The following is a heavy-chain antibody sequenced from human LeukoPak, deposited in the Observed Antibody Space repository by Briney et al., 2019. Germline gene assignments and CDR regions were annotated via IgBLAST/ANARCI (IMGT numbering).Heavy chain of an antibody. CDR2: IYPGDSDT. J-gene: IGHJ3*02. Sequence: GESLKISCKGSGYSFTSYWIGWVRQMPGKGLEWMGIIYPGDSDTRYSPSFQGQVTIPADKSISTAYLQWSSLKASDTAMYYCATAILRRCSSTSCYKRDDAFDIWGQGAMVTVSS. D-gene: IGHD2-2*02. CDR3: ATAILRRCSSTSCYKRDDAFDI. V-gene: IGHV5-51*01. CDR1: GYSFTSYW.